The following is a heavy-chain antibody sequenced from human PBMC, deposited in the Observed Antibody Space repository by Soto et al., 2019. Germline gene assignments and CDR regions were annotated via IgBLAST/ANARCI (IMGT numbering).Heavy chain of an antibody. D-gene: IGHD6-19*01. CDR3: ATRNTRIAVAEHYDY. V-gene: IGHV1-69*13. CDR1: GYTFTSYA. Sequence: GASVKVSCKASGYTFTSYAMHWVRQAPGQRLEWMGGIIPIFGTANYAQKFQGRVTITADESTSTAYMELSSLRSEDTAVYYCATRNTRIAVAEHYDYWGQGTLVTVSS. J-gene: IGHJ4*02. CDR2: IIPIFGTA.